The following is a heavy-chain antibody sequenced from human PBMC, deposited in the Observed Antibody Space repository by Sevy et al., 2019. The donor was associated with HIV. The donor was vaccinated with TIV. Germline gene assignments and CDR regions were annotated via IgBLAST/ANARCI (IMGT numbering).Heavy chain of an antibody. Sequence: ASVKVSCKASGYTFTSYGVSWVRQAPGQGLEYMGWISAYNGDTNYAQKVQGRVTMTTDTSKSTAYMELRSLTTDDTAVYYCARGFAVADYYFDYWGQGTLVTVSS. V-gene: IGHV1-18*04. CDR1: GYTFTSYG. D-gene: IGHD6-19*01. CDR3: ARGFAVADYYFDY. CDR2: ISAYNGDT. J-gene: IGHJ4*02.